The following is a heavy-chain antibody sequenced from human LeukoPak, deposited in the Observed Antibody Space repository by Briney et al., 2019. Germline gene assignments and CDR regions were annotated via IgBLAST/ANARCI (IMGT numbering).Heavy chain of an antibody. D-gene: IGHD1-20*01. V-gene: IGHV4-31*03. Sequence: SQTLSLTCTVSGGSISSGDCYWSWIRQHPGKGLEWIGYIYYSGSTYYNPSLKSRLTISVDTSKNQFSLNLKSVTAADTAVYYCASGREITATLPYWGQGTLVTVSS. CDR1: GGSISSGDCY. CDR2: IYYSGST. CDR3: ASGREITATLPY. J-gene: IGHJ4*02.